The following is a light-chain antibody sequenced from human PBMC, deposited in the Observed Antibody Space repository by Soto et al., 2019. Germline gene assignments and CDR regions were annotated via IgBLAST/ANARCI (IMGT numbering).Light chain of an antibody. CDR3: RQCDSTRQT. Sequence: DIQMNPSPSSLYASVGDRVTITCRASQSMNSNLNWYQQKPGKPPKLLIHTTSSLQSRVPSRFSGRGAAIAFTLTISSLAHEDFATYYCRQCDSTRQTVGGRTKVEI. CDR1: QSMNSN. J-gene: IGKJ4*01. CDR2: TTS. V-gene: IGKV1-39*01.